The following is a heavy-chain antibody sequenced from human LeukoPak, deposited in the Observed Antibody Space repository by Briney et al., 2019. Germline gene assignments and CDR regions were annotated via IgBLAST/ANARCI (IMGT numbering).Heavy chain of an antibody. J-gene: IGHJ4*02. CDR3: AKDSYDSSGYYLPDFDY. Sequence: PGGSLRLSCAASGFTFDGYAMHWVRQAPGKGLEWVSLISGDGGSTYYVDSVKGRFTISRDNSKNSLYLKMNSLRTEDTALYYCAKDSYDSSGYYLPDFDYWGQGTLVTVSS. D-gene: IGHD3-22*01. CDR1: GFTFDGYA. V-gene: IGHV3-43*02. CDR2: ISGDGGST.